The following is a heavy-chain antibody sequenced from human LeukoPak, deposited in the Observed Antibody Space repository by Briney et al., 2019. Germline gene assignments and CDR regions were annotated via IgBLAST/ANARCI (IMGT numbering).Heavy chain of an antibody. Sequence: PSETLSLTCAVSGYSISSGYYWGWIRQPPGKGLEWIGSIYHSGSTYYNPSLKSRVTISVDTSKNQFTLKLSSVTAADTAVYYCARLGNDYWGQGTLVTVSS. D-gene: IGHD7-27*01. CDR1: GYSISSGYY. CDR3: ARLGNDY. J-gene: IGHJ4*02. CDR2: IYHSGST. V-gene: IGHV4-38-2*01.